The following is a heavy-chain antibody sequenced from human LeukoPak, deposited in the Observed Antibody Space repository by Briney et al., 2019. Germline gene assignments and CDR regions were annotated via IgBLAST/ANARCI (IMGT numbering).Heavy chain of an antibody. CDR3: ARADSVLRNVDY. Sequence: ASVKVSCKASEYTFTNYDINWVRQASGQGLEWMGWINPNSGNTHFAQKFQGRVTITRNASISTVYMELSSLKSEDTAVYYCARADSVLRNVDYWGQGTLVTVSS. D-gene: IGHD1-1*01. J-gene: IGHJ4*02. V-gene: IGHV1-8*03. CDR1: EYTFTNYD. CDR2: INPNSGNT.